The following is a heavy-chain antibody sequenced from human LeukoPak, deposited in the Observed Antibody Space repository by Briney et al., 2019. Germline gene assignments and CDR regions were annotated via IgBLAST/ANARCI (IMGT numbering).Heavy chain of an antibody. J-gene: IGHJ3*02. CDR2: IEIEDRET. D-gene: IGHD3/OR15-3a*01. Sequence: ASVTVSFTVSVYSVIELSIPYVRHAIRKPLEKMGGIEIEDRETIYPQKFQGRVPMTEDTSRDNGYRDLCSLRSEDTTVYYCEIPVADWSDAFDIWGQGTMVTVSS. CDR3: EIPVADWSDAFDI. CDR1: VYSVIELS. V-gene: IGHV1-24*01.